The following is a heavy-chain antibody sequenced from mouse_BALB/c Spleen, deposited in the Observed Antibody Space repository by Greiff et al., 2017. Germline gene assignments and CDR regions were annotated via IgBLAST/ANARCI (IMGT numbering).Heavy chain of an antibody. J-gene: IGHJ2*01. CDR1: GYTFTSYW. CDR3: ARAGYYFDY. V-gene: IGHV1S81*02. Sequence: QQSCKASGYTFTSYWMHWVKQRPGQGLEWIGEINPSNGRTNYNEKFKSKATLTVDKSSSTAYMQLSSLTSEDSAVYYCARAGYYFDYWGQGTTLTVSS. D-gene: IGHD4-1*01. CDR2: INPSNGRT.